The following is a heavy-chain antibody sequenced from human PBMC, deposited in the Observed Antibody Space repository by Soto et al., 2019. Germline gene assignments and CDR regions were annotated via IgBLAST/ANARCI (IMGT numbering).Heavy chain of an antibody. CDR3: ARVWGYGDYYFQH. V-gene: IGHV4-59*01. CDR1: GGSISSYY. CDR2: IYYSGST. D-gene: IGHD4-17*01. J-gene: IGHJ1*01. Sequence: PSETLYLTCTVSGGSISSYYWSWIRQPPGKGLEWIGYIYYSGSTNYNPSLKSRVTISVDTSKNQFSLKLSSVTDADTAVYYCARVWGYGDYYFQHWGQGTLVTVSS.